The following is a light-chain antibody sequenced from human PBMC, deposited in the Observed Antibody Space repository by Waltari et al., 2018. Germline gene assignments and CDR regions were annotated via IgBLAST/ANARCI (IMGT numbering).Light chain of an antibody. CDR2: GAS. CDR3: QQYGSSVLYT. J-gene: IGKJ2*01. CDR1: QSITKSY. V-gene: IGKV3-20*01. Sequence: VLTMFPGPPAFSPGARATPPTRASQSITKSYFAWYQQKPGQAPRLLIYGASSRAAGIPDRFSGSGSGTDFTLTISRLEPEDSAVYYCQQYGSSVLYTFGQGTKVEIK.